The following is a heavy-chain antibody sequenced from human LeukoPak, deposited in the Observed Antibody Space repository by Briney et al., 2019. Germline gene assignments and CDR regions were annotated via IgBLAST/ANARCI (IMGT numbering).Heavy chain of an antibody. CDR3: ARQGGAAAEYDY. V-gene: IGHV4-39*01. Sequence: SETLSLTCTVSGGSISSSSYYWGWIRQPPGKGLEWIGSIYYSGSTYYNPSLKSRVTISVDTSKNQFSLKLSSVTAADTAVYYCARQGGAAAEYDYWGQGTLVTVSS. J-gene: IGHJ4*02. CDR1: GGSISSSSYY. CDR2: IYYSGST. D-gene: IGHD6-13*01.